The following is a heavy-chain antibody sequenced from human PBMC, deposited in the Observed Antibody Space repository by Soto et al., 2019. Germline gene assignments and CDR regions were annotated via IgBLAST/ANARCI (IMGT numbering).Heavy chain of an antibody. V-gene: IGHV3-15*01. D-gene: IGHD2-21*02. J-gene: IGHJ6*02. Sequence: EVQLVESGGGLVKPGGSLRLSCAASGFTFSNAWMSWVRQAPGKGLEWVGRIKSKTDGRTTDYAAPVKGRFTISRDDSKNTLYLQMNSLKTEDTAVYYCTTGVTSRGRDVWGQGTTVTVSS. CDR3: TTGVTSRGRDV. CDR1: GFTFSNAW. CDR2: IKSKTDGRTT.